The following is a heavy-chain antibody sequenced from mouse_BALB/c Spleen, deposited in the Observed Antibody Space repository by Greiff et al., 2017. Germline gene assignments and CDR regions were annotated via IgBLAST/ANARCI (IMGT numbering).Heavy chain of an antibody. V-gene: IGHV1-7*01. CDR1: GYSFTSYW. Sequence: VQLQQSGAELAKPGASVKMSCKASGYSFTSYWMHWVKQRPGQGLEWIGYINPSAGYTEYNQKFKDKATLTADKSSSTAYMQLSSLTSEDSAVYYCERKDRWYFDVWGAGTTVTVSS. CDR2: INPSAGYT. J-gene: IGHJ1*01. CDR3: ERKDRWYFDV.